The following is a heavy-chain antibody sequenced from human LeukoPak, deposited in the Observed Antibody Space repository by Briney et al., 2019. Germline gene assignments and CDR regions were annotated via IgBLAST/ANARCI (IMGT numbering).Heavy chain of an antibody. V-gene: IGHV4-34*01. Sequence: PSETLSLTCAVYGGSFSGYYWSWIRQPPGKGLEWIGEINHSGSTNYNPSLKSRVTISVDTSKNQFSLKLSSVTAADTAVYYCARHKDYYYSYMDVWGKGTTVTISS. CDR2: INHSGST. CDR3: ARHKDYYYSYMDV. CDR1: GGSFSGYY. J-gene: IGHJ6*03.